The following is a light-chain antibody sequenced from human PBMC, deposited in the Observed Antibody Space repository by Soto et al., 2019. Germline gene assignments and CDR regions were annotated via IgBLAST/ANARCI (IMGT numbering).Light chain of an antibody. Sequence: QSALTQPPSASGSPGQSVAISCTGTSRDVGASDYVSWYQQHSGKAPKLLLYEVNKRPSGVPDRFSGSKSGNTASLTVSAAQADDEADYYCLSHSGSSNVLGTGTKLTVL. V-gene: IGLV2-8*01. CDR2: EVN. J-gene: IGLJ1*01. CDR3: LSHSGSSNV. CDR1: SRDVGASDY.